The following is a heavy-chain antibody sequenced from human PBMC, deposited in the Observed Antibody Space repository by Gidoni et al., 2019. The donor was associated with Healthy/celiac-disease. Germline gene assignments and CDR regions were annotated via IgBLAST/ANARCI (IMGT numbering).Heavy chain of an antibody. D-gene: IGHD5-18*01. CDR2: ISGSGGST. Sequence: EVQLLESGGGLVQPGGSLRLSCAASGFTFSSYAMRWVRQAPGKGLEWFSAISGSGGSTYYADSVKGRFTISRDNSKNTLYLQMNSLRAEDTAVYYCAKVWYSYGYVDYWGQGTLVTVSS. V-gene: IGHV3-23*01. J-gene: IGHJ4*02. CDR3: AKVWYSYGYVDY. CDR1: GFTFSSYA.